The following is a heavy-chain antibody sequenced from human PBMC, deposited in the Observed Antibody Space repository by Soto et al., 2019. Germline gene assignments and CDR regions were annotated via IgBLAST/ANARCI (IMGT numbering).Heavy chain of an antibody. Sequence: ASVKVSCKVSGYTLTELSMHWVRQAPGKGLEWMGGFDPEDGETIYAQKFQGRVTMTEDTSTDTAYMELSSLRSGDTAVYYCATKYSGYPGLAYYYYYMDVWGKGTTVTVSS. J-gene: IGHJ6*03. CDR2: FDPEDGET. V-gene: IGHV1-24*01. CDR1: GYTLTELS. D-gene: IGHD5-12*01. CDR3: ATKYSGYPGLAYYYYYMDV.